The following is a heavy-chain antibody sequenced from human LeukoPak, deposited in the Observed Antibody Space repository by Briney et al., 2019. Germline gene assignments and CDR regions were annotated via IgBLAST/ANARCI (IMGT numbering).Heavy chain of an antibody. CDR1: GFTFRAYS. J-gene: IGHJ4*02. D-gene: IGHD4-11*01. Sequence: TSGGSLRLSCAAPGFTFRAYSMNWVRQAPGKGLEWVSTISSISHYIYYADSVKGRFTISRDNARNSLYLQMNSLRAEDTAFYYCARFYSARQALDYWGQGTLVTVSS. CDR2: ISSISHYI. V-gene: IGHV3-21*04. CDR3: ARFYSARQALDY.